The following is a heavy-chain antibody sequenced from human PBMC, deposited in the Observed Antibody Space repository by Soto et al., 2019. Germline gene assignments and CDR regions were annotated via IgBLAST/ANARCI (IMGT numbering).Heavy chain of an antibody. CDR2: IYYTGST. J-gene: IGHJ4*02. CDR1: GDSVNSDNYY. CDR3: AREFSNSPEAFDS. V-gene: IGHV4-61*01. D-gene: IGHD6-6*01. Sequence: QVHLQESGPGQVEPSETLSLICTVSGDSVNSDNYYWSWIRQPPGRGLEWIGYIYYTGSTNYNPSLKSRVTIPADTSGNQFSLKLSSVTAADTAVYYCAREFSNSPEAFDSWGQGSLVTVSS.